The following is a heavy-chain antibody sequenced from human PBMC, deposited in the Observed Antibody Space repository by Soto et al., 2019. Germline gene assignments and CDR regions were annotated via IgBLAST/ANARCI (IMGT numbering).Heavy chain of an antibody. D-gene: IGHD5-12*01. CDR3: AAGGGLPRYY. CDR1: GGPITGGGYS. Sequence: QLQLQESGSGLVKPSQTLSLTCAVSGGPITGGGYSWGWIRRPPGKGLEWIGYIYHSGSTYYNPSLKSRVTISVDRSKNQFSLKLSSVTAADTAVYYCAAGGGLPRYYWGQGTLVTVSS. J-gene: IGHJ4*02. V-gene: IGHV4-30-2*01. CDR2: IYHSGST.